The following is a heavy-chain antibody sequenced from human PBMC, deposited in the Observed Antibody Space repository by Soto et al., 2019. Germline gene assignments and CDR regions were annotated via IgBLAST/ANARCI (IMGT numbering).Heavy chain of an antibody. D-gene: IGHD1-20*01. Sequence: GESLKISCAASGFTFSSYGMSSVRQAPGKGLEWVSSITSSGVSTYYADSVKGRYIISRDNSKNTLYLQMSRLRAEDTAVYYCARTTITPDVFTRWYYGMDVWGRGTTVTVSS. CDR1: GFTFSSYG. V-gene: IGHV3-23*01. CDR2: ITSSGVST. CDR3: ARTTITPDVFTRWYYGMDV. J-gene: IGHJ6*02.